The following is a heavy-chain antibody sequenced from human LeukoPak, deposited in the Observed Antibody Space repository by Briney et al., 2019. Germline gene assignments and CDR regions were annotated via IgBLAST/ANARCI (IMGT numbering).Heavy chain of an antibody. CDR2: SSAYSGKT. Sequence: ASVKVSCKASGYTFTSYAISWVRQAPGQGLEWMGWSSAYSGKTNYAQKVQGRVTMTTDTSTSTAYLELTTLTSDDTAIYYCARDHCGTSSCNAFAIWGQGTMVTVSS. V-gene: IGHV1-18*01. D-gene: IGHD1-7*01. J-gene: IGHJ3*02. CDR3: ARDHCGTSSCNAFAI. CDR1: GYTFTSYA.